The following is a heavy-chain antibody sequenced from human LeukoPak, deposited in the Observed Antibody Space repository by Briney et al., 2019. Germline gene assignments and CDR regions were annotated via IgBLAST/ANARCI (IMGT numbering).Heavy chain of an antibody. V-gene: IGHV4-59*08. CDR3: ASLPLGYCSGGSCYLY. J-gene: IGHJ4*02. Sequence: SETLSLTCTVSGGSLSSYYWSWIRQPPGKGLEWIGYIYYSGSTNYNPSLKSRVTISVDTSKNQFSLKLSSVTAADTAVYYCASLPLGYCSGGSCYLYWGQGTLVTVSS. CDR1: GGSLSSYY. D-gene: IGHD2-15*01. CDR2: IYYSGST.